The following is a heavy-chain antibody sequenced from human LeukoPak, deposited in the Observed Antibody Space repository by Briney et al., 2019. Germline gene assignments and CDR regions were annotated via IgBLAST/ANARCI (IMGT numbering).Heavy chain of an antibody. CDR3: ARGGSGIAAADWFDL. CDR1: GFSFSLHR. V-gene: IGHV3-21*06. CDR2: ISSGGSYI. J-gene: IGHJ5*02. D-gene: IGHD6-13*01. Sequence: GGSLRLSCAASGFSFSLHRMNWVRQAPGKGLEWVSSISSGGSYIYYADSVKGRFTISRDTAKNSLFLQMDSLRAEDTAVYYCARGGSGIAAADWFDLWGQGTLVTVSS.